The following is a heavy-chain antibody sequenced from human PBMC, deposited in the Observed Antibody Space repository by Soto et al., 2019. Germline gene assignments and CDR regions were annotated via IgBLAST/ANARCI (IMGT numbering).Heavy chain of an antibody. CDR1: GFTFSSYG. CDR2: IWYDGSNK. J-gene: IGHJ4*02. D-gene: IGHD2-2*01. V-gene: IGHV3-33*01. Sequence: GGSLRLSCAASGFTFSSYGMHWVRQAPGKGLEWVAVIWYDGSNKYYADFVKGRFTISRDNSKNTLYLQMNSLRAEDTAVYYCASRSPALEYWGQGTLVTVSS. CDR3: ASRSPALEY.